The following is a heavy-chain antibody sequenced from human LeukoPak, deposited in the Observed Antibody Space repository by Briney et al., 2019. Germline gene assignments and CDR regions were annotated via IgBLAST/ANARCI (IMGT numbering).Heavy chain of an antibody. CDR3: AREMRYCSGGSCYGALYFDY. CDR1: GYTFTGYY. D-gene: IGHD2-15*01. V-gene: IGHV1-46*01. Sequence: GASVKVSCKASGYTFTGYYMHWVRQAPGQGLEWMGIINPSGGSTSYAQKFQGRVTMTRDTSTSTVYMELSSLRSEDTAVYYCAREMRYCSGGSCYGALYFDYWGQGTLVTVSS. J-gene: IGHJ4*02. CDR2: INPSGGST.